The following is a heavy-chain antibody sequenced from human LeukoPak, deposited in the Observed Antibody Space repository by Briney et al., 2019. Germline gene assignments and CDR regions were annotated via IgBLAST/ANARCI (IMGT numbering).Heavy chain of an antibody. CDR3: ARQLASSDYYYYYMDV. CDR2: IYYSGST. Sequence: SETLSLTCTVSGGSISSYYWSWIRQPPGKGLEWIGYIYYSGSTNYNPSLKSRVTISVDTSKNQFPLKLSSVTAADTAVYYCARQLASSDYYYYYMDVWGKGTTVTVSS. V-gene: IGHV4-59*08. CDR1: GGSISSYY. D-gene: IGHD6-6*01. J-gene: IGHJ6*03.